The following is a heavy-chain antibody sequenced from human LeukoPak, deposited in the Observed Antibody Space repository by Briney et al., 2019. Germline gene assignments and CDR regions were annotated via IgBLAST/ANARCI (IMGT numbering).Heavy chain of an antibody. CDR1: GYTFTSYY. CDR2: INPTGDST. Sequence: ASVKVSCKASGYTFTSYYMHWVRQAPGQGLEWMGLINPTGDSTGYAQKFQGRVTMTTDTSTSTAYMELRSLRSDDTAVYYCARDHGWELPRYYFDYWGQGTLVTVSS. V-gene: IGHV1-46*01. J-gene: IGHJ4*02. CDR3: ARDHGWELPRYYFDY. D-gene: IGHD1-26*01.